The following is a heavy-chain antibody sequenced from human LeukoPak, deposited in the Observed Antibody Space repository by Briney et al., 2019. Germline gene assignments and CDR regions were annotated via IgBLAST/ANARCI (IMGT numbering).Heavy chain of an antibody. CDR3: ARVSLAYCGGDCFSPHMDY. D-gene: IGHD2-21*02. Sequence: GGSLRLSCAASGFTFSSYEMNWVRQAPGKGLEWVSYISSGGSTIYYADSVKGRFTISRDNAKNSLYLQMNSLRAEDTAVYYCARVSLAYCGGDCFSPHMDYWGQGTLVTVSS. CDR1: GFTFSSYE. CDR2: ISSGGSTI. J-gene: IGHJ4*02. V-gene: IGHV3-48*03.